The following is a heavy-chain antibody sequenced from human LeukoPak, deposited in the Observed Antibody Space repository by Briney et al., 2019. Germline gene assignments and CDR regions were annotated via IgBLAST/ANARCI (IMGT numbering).Heavy chain of an antibody. J-gene: IGHJ4*02. Sequence: SETLSLTCTVSGGSISSYYWSWIRQPPGKGLEWIGYIYTSGSTNYNPSLKSRVTISVDTSKNQFSLKLSSVTAADTAVYYCARHIPLNYDFWSGYCGRNSGGFDYWGQGTLVTVSS. CDR3: ARHIPLNYDFWSGYCGRNSGGFDY. V-gene: IGHV4-4*09. CDR2: IYTSGST. D-gene: IGHD3-3*01. CDR1: GGSISSYY.